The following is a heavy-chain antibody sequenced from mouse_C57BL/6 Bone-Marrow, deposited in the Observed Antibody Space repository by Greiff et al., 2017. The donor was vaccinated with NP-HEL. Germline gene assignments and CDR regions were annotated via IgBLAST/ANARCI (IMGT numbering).Heavy chain of an antibody. CDR1: GYAFSSSW. CDR2: IYPGDGDT. V-gene: IGHV1-82*01. CDR3: AREGGGTMVTSWFAY. Sequence: QVQLQQSGPELVKPGASVKISCKASGYAFSSSWMNWVKQRPGKGLEWIGRIYPGDGDTNYNGKFKGKATLTADKSSSTAYMQLSSLTSEDSAVYFCAREGGGTMVTSWFAYWGQGTLVTVSA. D-gene: IGHD2-1*01. J-gene: IGHJ3*01.